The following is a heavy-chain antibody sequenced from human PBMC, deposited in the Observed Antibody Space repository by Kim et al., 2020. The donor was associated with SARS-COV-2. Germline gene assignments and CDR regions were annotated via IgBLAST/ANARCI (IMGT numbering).Heavy chain of an antibody. D-gene: IGHD6-13*01. J-gene: IGHJ2*01. V-gene: IGHV1-2*02. CDR2: INPNSGGT. CDR3: ARGTRAAADRWYFDL. CDR1: GYTFTGYY. Sequence: ASVKVSCKASGYTFTGYYMHWVRQAPGQGLEWMGWINPNSGGTNYAQKFQGRVTMTRDTSISTAYMELSRLRSDDTAVYYCARGTRAAADRWYFDLWGRGTLVTVSS.